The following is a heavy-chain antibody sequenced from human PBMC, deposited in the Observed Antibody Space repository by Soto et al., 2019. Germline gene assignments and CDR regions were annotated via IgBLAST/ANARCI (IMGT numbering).Heavy chain of an antibody. CDR1: GGSISSSNW. V-gene: IGHV4-4*02. CDR3: AREGGIAARLYDY. D-gene: IGHD6-6*01. J-gene: IGHJ4*02. CDR2: IYHSGST. Sequence: SETLSLTGAVSGGSISSSNWWSWIRQPPGKGLEWIGEIYHSGSTNYNPSLKSRVTISVDKSKNQFSLKLSSVTAADTAVYYCAREGGIAARLYDYWGQGTLVTVSS.